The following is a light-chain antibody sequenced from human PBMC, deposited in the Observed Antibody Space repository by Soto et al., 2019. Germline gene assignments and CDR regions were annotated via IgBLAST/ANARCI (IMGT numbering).Light chain of an antibody. J-gene: IGLJ2*01. CDR1: SSDIGAYNS. CDR2: DVP. V-gene: IGLV2-14*03. CDR3: GSYTTGRIRV. Sequence: QSALTQPASVSASPGQSITISCTGTSSDIGAYNSVSWYQQHPGEAPQLIIYDVPYRPSGISSRFSGSKSGNTASLTVSGLQADDDADYYCGSYTTGRIRVFGGGTKLTVL.